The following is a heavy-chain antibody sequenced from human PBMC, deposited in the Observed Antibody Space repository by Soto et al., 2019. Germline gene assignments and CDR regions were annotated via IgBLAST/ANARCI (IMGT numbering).Heavy chain of an antibody. J-gene: IGHJ6*02. CDR2: IYPGDSDT. V-gene: IGHV5-51*03. D-gene: IGHD3-10*01. Sequence: EVQLVQSGAEVKKPGESLKISCKGSGYSFTSYWIGWVRQMPGKGLEWMGIIYPGDSDTGYSPSFQGQVTISADKSIXXAYLQWSSRKASDTAMYYCARGVMVRGASTYGMDVWGQGTTVTVSS. CDR1: GYSFTSYW. CDR3: ARGVMVRGASTYGMDV.